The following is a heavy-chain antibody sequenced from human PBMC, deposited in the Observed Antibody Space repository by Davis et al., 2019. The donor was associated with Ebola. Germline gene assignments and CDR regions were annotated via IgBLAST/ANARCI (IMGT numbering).Heavy chain of an antibody. Sequence: PSETLSLTCTVSGGSISSYYWSWIRQPPGKGLEWIGYIYYSGSTNYNPSLKSRVIISVDTSKNQFSLKLNSVTAADMAVYYCARGNLGGAPDYWGQGTLVTVSS. CDR1: GGSISSYY. CDR3: ARGNLGGAPDY. V-gene: IGHV4-59*12. J-gene: IGHJ4*02. CDR2: IYYSGST. D-gene: IGHD3-16*01.